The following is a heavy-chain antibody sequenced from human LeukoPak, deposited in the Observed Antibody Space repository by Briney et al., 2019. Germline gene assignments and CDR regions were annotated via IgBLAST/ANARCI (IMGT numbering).Heavy chain of an antibody. CDR2: INPNSGGT. J-gene: IGHJ4*02. CDR3: ARVDAAAGTVGDY. CDR1: GYTFTGYY. D-gene: IGHD6-13*01. V-gene: IGHV1-2*02. Sequence: GASVKVSCKASGYTFTGYYMHWVRQAPGQGLEWMGWINPNSGGTNYAQKLQGRVTMTRDTSISTAYMELSRLRSDDTAVYYCARVDAAAGTVGDYWDQGTLVTVSS.